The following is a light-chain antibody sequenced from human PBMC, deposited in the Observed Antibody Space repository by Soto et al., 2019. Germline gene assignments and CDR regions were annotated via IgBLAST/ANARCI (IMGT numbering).Light chain of an antibody. CDR2: DVT. Sequence: QSALTQSPSASGSPGQSVTISCTGTSSDIGGYNSVSWYQQHPGKAPKVMIYDVTKRPSGVPDRFSGSKSGNTASLTVSALQAEDEADYYCSSYTDTKGLVFGTGTKVTVL. CDR1: SSDIGGYNS. CDR3: SSYTDTKGLV. J-gene: IGLJ1*01. V-gene: IGLV2-8*01.